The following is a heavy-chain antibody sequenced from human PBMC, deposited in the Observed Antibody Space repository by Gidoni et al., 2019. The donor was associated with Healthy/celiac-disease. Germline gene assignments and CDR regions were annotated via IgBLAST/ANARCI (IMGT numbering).Heavy chain of an antibody. D-gene: IGHD3-22*01. CDR2: IKQDGSEK. CDR1: GFTFSNYW. CDR3: ARAQYYYDSSGYYGGGVYFDY. Sequence: EVQLVESGGGFVQPGGSLRLSCAASGFTFSNYWLSWVRQAPGKGLEWVANIKQDGSEKYYVDSVKGRFTISRDNAKNSLYLQMNSLRAEDTAVYYCARAQYYYDSSGYYGGGVYFDYWGQGTLVTVSS. J-gene: IGHJ4*02. V-gene: IGHV3-7*03.